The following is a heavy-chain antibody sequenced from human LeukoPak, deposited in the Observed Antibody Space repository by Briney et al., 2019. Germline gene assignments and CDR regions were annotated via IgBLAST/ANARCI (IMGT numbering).Heavy chain of an antibody. Sequence: GSLRLSCAASGLTFTNAWMSWVRQAPGKGLEWVGRIKSKTDGGTVDYAPPVKGRFTISRDDSRNTLSLEMNFLKTEDTAVYYCTTDPGNYEIFWGQGTLVSVSS. CDR3: TTDPGNYEIF. D-gene: IGHD4-11*01. J-gene: IGHJ4*02. CDR2: IKSKTDGGTV. V-gene: IGHV3-15*01. CDR1: GLTFTNAW.